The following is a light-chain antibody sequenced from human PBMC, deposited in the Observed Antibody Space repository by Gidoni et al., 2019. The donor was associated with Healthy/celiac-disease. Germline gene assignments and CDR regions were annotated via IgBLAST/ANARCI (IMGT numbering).Light chain of an antibody. Sequence: ESVLTQSPGTLSLSPGERATLSCRASQSVTSSYLAWYQQKPGQAPRLLISGASSRATGIPDRFSGSGSGTDFTLTISRLEPEDFAVYYCQQYGSSPGTFGPGTRLEIK. CDR1: QSVTSSY. CDR3: QQYGSSPGT. J-gene: IGKJ5*01. CDR2: GAS. V-gene: IGKV3-20*01.